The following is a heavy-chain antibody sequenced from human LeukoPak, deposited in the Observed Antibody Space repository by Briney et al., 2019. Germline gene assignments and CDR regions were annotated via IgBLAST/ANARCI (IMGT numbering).Heavy chain of an antibody. J-gene: IGHJ4*02. Sequence: ASVKVSCKASGYTFTSYYMHWVRQAPGQGLEWMGIINPSGGSTSYAQKFQGRVTITADKSTSTAYMELSSLRSEDTAVYYCASRTYYYDSSGPDYWGQGTLVTVSS. CDR1: GYTFTSYY. D-gene: IGHD3-22*01. CDR3: ASRTYYYDSSGPDY. CDR2: INPSGGST. V-gene: IGHV1-46*01.